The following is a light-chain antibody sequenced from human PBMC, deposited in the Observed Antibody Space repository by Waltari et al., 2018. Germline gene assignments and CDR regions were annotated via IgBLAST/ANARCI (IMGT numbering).Light chain of an antibody. CDR1: YIGTKG. CDR3: QVWDNNSDHWV. Sequence: SYVLTQPPSVSVAPGQTASIACAGNYIGTKGVHWYQKKPGQAPVLVVYDSFDRPSGIPERFSGSNSRNTATLTITRVEAGDEADYYCQVWDNNSDHWVFGGGTKVTVL. J-gene: IGLJ3*02. V-gene: IGLV3-21*02. CDR2: DSF.